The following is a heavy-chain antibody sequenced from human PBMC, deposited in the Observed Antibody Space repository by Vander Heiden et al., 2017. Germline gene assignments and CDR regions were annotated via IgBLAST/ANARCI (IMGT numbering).Heavy chain of an antibody. CDR2: ITADGSTT. V-gene: IGHV3-74*01. J-gene: IGHJ4*02. D-gene: IGHD6-19*01. CDR3: GRERGYDSGWLPDY. CDR1: GFPFSNYW. Sequence: EVQLVESGGALVQPGGSLRLSCAASGFPFSNYWMHWVRQAPGKGLVWVSRITADGSTTTYADSVKGRFTISRDNARNTLYLQMESLGPEDTAVYYCGRERGYDSGWLPDYWGQGTLVTVSS.